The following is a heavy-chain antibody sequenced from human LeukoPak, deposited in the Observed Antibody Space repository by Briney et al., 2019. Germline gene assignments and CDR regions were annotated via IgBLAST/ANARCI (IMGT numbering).Heavy chain of an antibody. D-gene: IGHD6-13*01. V-gene: IGHV3-30*04. CDR3: ARDCVAAAGHGVYYMDV. Sequence: VQPGRSLRLSCAASGFTFSSYAMHWVRQAPGKGLEWVAVISYDGSNKYYADSVKGRFTISRDNSKNTLYLQMNSLRAEDTAVYYCARDCVAAAGHGVYYMDVWGKGTTVTISS. CDR2: ISYDGSNK. CDR1: GFTFSSYA. J-gene: IGHJ6*03.